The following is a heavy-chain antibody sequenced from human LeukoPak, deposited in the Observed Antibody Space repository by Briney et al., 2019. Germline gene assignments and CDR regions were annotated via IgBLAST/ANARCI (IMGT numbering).Heavy chain of an antibody. CDR2: IWYDGSNN. CDR3: ASRREGIVGDY. J-gene: IGHJ4*02. V-gene: IGHV3-33*01. Sequence: GGSLRLSCAASGFTFSSYGMHWVRQAPGKGLEWVALIWYDGSNNYYADSVKGRFTISRDNSKNTVYLQMNSLRAEDTAVYYCASRREGIVGDYWGQGTLVTVSS. CDR1: GFTFSSYG. D-gene: IGHD2-15*01.